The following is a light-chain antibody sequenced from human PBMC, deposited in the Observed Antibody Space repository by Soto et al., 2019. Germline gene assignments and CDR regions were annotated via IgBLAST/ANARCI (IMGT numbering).Light chain of an antibody. J-gene: IGKJ1*01. CDR3: QQYYSSRT. CDR2: WAS. Sequence: DIVMTQSPDSLAVSLGERATIDCKSSQNILYSSNNKNYLAWYQQKPGQPPKLLIYWASTRESGVPDRFTGSGSGTDFTLTISSLQAEDVAVYYWQQYYSSRTFGQGTKVEIK. V-gene: IGKV4-1*01. CDR1: QNILYSSNNKNY.